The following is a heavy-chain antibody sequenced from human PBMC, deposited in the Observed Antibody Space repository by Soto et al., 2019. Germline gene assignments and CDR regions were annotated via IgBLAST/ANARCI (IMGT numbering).Heavy chain of an antibody. CDR1: GGSFSGYY. CDR3: ARGPRYDSSGYYPPHYYYYGMDV. CDR2: INHSGST. D-gene: IGHD3-22*01. Sequence: SETLSLTCAVYGGSFSGYYWSWIRQPPGKGLEWIGEINHSGSTNYNPSLKSRVTISVDTSKNQFSLKLSSVTAADTAVYYCARGPRYDSSGYYPPHYYYYGMDVWGQGTTVTVSS. J-gene: IGHJ6*02. V-gene: IGHV4-34*01.